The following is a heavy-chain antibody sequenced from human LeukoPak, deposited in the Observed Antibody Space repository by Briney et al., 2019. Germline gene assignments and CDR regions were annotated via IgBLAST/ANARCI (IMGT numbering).Heavy chain of an antibody. CDR2: IKQDGSEK. Sequence: PGGSLRLSCTTSGFIFDDYALTWVRQAPGKGLEWVANIKQDGSEKYYVDSVKGRFTISRDNAKNSLYLQMNSLRAEDTAVYYCARDYPPSSSGWRRAGYGMDVWGQGTTVTVSS. J-gene: IGHJ6*02. D-gene: IGHD6-19*01. CDR3: ARDYPPSSSGWRRAGYGMDV. V-gene: IGHV3-7*01. CDR1: GFIFDDYA.